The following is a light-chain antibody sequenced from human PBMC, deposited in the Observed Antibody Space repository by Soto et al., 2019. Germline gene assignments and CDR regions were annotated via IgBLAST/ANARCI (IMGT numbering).Light chain of an antibody. CDR1: SSDVGGYNS. J-gene: IGLJ1*01. CDR3: SSFTSSMTNV. CDR2: DVT. V-gene: IGLV2-14*01. Sequence: QSVLTQPASVSGSPGQSITISCTGTSSDVGGYNSVSWYQQHPGKAPKLILYDVTDRPSGVSYRFSGSKSGNTASLTISGLQAADEDDYLCSSFTSSMTNVFGRGTKVXVL.